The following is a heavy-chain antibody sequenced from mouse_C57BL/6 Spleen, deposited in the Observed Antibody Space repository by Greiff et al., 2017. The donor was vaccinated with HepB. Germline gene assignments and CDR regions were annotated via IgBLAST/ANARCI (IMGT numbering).Heavy chain of an antibody. CDR1: GYTFTNYW. Sequence: QVQLQQSGAELVRPGTSVKMSCKASGYTFTNYWIGWAKQRPGHGLEWIGDIYPGGGYTNYNEKFKGKATLTADKSSSTAYMQFSSLTSEDSAIYYCARSLYYGSIWFAYWGQGTLVTVSA. V-gene: IGHV1-63*01. CDR3: ARSLYYGSIWFAY. J-gene: IGHJ3*01. D-gene: IGHD1-1*01. CDR2: IYPGGGYT.